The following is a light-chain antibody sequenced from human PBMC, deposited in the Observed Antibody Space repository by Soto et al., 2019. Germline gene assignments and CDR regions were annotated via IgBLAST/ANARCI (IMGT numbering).Light chain of an antibody. CDR1: QSVSSKY. V-gene: IGKV3-15*01. CDR2: GAS. J-gene: IGKJ1*01. Sequence: EIVLTQSPGTLSLSPGERATLSCRASQSVSSKYLAWYQQKPGQAPRLLIYGASTRATGIPTRFYGSGSGTKFTLTISSLQSEDFAVYYCQQYNDWPTFGQGTKVDIK. CDR3: QQYNDWPT.